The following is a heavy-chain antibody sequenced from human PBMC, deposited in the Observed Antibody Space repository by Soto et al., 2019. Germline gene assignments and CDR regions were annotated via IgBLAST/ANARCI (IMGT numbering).Heavy chain of an antibody. D-gene: IGHD6-6*01. CDR3: ARGNPIAAPPFIDY. CDR2: IYYSGST. V-gene: IGHV4-30-4*02. J-gene: IGHJ4*02. Sequence: SDTLSLTCTVSGGSISSGDYYWSWIRQPPGKGLEWIGYIYYSGSTYYNPSLKSRVTISVDTSKNQFSLKLSSVTAADTAVYYCARGNPIAAPPFIDYWGQGTLVTVSS. CDR1: GGSISSGDYY.